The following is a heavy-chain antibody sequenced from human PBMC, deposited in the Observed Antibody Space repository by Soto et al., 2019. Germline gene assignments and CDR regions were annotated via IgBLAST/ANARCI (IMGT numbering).Heavy chain of an antibody. CDR1: GGSISSYY. V-gene: IGHV4-59*01. CDR3: ARAGYCSGGSCYGFRSNYYYYYMDV. D-gene: IGHD2-15*01. J-gene: IGHJ6*03. Sequence: SETLSLTCTVSGGSISSYYWSWIRQPPGKGLEWIGYIYYSGSTNYNPSLKSRVTISVDTSKNQFSLKLSSVTAADTAVYYCARAGYCSGGSCYGFRSNYYYYYMDVWGKGTTVTVSS. CDR2: IYYSGST.